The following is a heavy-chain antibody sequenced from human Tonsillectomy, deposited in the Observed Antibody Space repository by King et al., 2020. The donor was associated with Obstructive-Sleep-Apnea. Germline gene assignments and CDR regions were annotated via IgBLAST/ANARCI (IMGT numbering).Heavy chain of an antibody. J-gene: IGHJ4*02. D-gene: IGHD3-22*01. CDR3: TRGGYYYFDY. Sequence: QLQESGPGLVKPSETLSLTCTVSGGSISSYYWSWIRQPPGKGLEWIGYIYYSGRTNYNPSLKSRVSTSVDTSKNQFSLNLYSVTAADTAVYYCTRGGYYYFDYWGQGTLATVSP. CDR2: IYYSGRT. V-gene: IGHV4-59*08. CDR1: GGSISSYY.